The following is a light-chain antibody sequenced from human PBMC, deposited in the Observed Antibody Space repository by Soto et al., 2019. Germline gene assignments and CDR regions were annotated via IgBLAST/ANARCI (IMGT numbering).Light chain of an antibody. CDR2: DVS. V-gene: IGKV1-5*01. Sequence: DIQMTQYHSTLSASVGDGVTISCRASQNISNSLAWYQHRAGKAPKLLKFDVSNVERGVPSRFSGSGSGTEFTLTISSLHSDDFATYYCQQYDYSRSFGQGTKVDI. J-gene: IGKJ1*01. CDR1: QNISNS. CDR3: QQYDYSRS.